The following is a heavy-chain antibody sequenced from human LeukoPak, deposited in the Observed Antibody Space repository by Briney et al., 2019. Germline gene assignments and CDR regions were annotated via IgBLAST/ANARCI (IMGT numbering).Heavy chain of an antibody. D-gene: IGHD2-21*01. CDR1: GGSISSSSYY. CDR2: IYYSGST. CDR3: ARWFSGEKDFDY. Sequence: SETLSLTCTVSGGSISSSSYYWGWIRQPPGKGLEWIGSIYYSGSTYYNPSLKSRVTISVDTSKNQFSLKLSSVTAADTAVYYCARWFSGEKDFDYWGQGTLVTVSS. J-gene: IGHJ4*02. V-gene: IGHV4-39*01.